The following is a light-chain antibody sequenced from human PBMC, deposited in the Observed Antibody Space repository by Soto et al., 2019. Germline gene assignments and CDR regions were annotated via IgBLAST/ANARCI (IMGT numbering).Light chain of an antibody. CDR2: WAS. CDR3: QQYYSTPWT. Sequence: DNVMTQSPESLPVSLGERATIHCKSSQSVLHYSNNKNYLAWYQQKPGQPPKLLIYWASTRESGVPDRFSGSGSGTDFTLTISSLQAEDVAVYYCQQYYSTPWTFGQGTKVDIK. CDR1: QSVLHYSNNKNY. V-gene: IGKV4-1*01. J-gene: IGKJ1*01.